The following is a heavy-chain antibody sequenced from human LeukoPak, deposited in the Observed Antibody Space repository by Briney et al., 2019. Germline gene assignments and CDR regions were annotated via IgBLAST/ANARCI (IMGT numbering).Heavy chain of an antibody. CDR2: INPSGGST. Sequence: ASVTVSCKASGYTFTSYYMHWVRQAPGQGLEWMGIINPSGGSTSYAQKFQGRVTITRDMSTSTDYMELSSLRSEDTAVYYCARDNSVGDTAWWFDPWGQGTLVTVSS. V-gene: IGHV1-46*01. CDR3: ARDNSVGDTAWWFDP. D-gene: IGHD3-16*01. J-gene: IGHJ5*02. CDR1: GYTFTSYY.